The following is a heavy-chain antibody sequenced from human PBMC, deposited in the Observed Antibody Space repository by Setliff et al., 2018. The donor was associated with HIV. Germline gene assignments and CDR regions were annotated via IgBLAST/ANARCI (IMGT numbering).Heavy chain of an antibody. V-gene: IGHV3-48*03. J-gene: IGHJ6*02. CDR2: ISSSGSTI. CDR1: GFTFSSYE. D-gene: IGHD6-6*01. CDR3: ARDKSSVLYYYYGMDV. Sequence: HPGGSLRLSCAASGFTFSSYEMNWVRQAPGKGLEWVSYISSSGSTIYYADSVKGRFTISRDNAKNSLYLQMNSLRAEDTAVYYCARDKSSVLYYYYGMDVLGQGTTVTVS.